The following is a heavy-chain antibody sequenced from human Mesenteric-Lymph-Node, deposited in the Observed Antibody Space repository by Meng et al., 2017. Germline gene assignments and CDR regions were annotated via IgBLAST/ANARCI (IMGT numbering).Heavy chain of an antibody. CDR2: IYYSGST. J-gene: IGHJ4*02. D-gene: IGHD5-12*01. Sequence: SETLSLTCTVSGGSISSSSYYWGWIRQPPGKGLEWIGSIYYSGSTYYNPSLKSRVTISVDTSKNQFSLKLSSVTAADTAVYYCAKDRRRLREFDYWGQGTLVTVSS. V-gene: IGHV4-39*07. CDR1: GGSISSSSYY. CDR3: AKDRRRLREFDY.